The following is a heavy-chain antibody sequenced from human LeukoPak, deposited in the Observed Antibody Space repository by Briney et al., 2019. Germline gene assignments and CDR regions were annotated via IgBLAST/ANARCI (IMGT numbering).Heavy chain of an antibody. J-gene: IGHJ5*02. CDR3: ARDRAGAQSWVALDP. D-gene: IGHD3-10*01. CDR1: GFTVSNDY. Sequence: GGSLRLSCAASGFTVSNDYMAWVRQAPGGGLEWVSLIYGDGTTFYTDSVKGRFTISRDNFKNTLYLQMSSLRPEDTALYYCARDRAGAQSWVALDPWGQGTLVTVSS. CDR2: IYGDGTT. V-gene: IGHV3-66*02.